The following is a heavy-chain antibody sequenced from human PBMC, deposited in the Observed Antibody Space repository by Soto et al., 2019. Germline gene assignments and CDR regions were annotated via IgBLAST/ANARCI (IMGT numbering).Heavy chain of an antibody. CDR1: GGTFSSYA. CDR2: IIPIFGTA. Sequence: SVKVSCKASGGTFSSYAISWVRQAPGQGLEWMGGIIPIFGTANYAQKFQGRVTITADESTSTAYMELSSLRSEDTAVYYCALWQYQLHYYYYGMGVWGQGTTVTVSS. V-gene: IGHV1-69*13. J-gene: IGHJ6*02. CDR3: ALWQYQLHYYYYGMGV. D-gene: IGHD2-2*01.